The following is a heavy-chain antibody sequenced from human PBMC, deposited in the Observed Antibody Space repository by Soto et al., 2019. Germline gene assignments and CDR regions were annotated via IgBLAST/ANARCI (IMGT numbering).Heavy chain of an antibody. Sequence: GGSLRLSCTVSGFAFNNYGINWVRQAPGKGLEWVSSISKSDYTYYSDSVKGRFTISRDNAKNSVSLQMNTLRVEDTAVHYCAREDSIIIPAVSDFWGQGTLVTVS. CDR3: AREDSIIIPAVSDF. CDR2: ISKSDYT. V-gene: IGHV3-21*01. D-gene: IGHD2-2*01. J-gene: IGHJ4*02. CDR1: GFAFNNYG.